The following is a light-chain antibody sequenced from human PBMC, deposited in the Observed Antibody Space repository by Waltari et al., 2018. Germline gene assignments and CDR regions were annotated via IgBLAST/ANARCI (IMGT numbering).Light chain of an antibody. CDR1: QGISSY. CDR2: AAS. V-gene: IGKV1-8*01. J-gene: IGKJ4*01. Sequence: AIRMTQSPSSFSASTGDRVTITCRASQGISSYLPWYQQKPGKAPKLLIYAASTLQSGVPSRFSGSGSGTDFTLTISCLQSEDFATYYCQQYYSYPPLTFGGGTKVEIK. CDR3: QQYYSYPPLT.